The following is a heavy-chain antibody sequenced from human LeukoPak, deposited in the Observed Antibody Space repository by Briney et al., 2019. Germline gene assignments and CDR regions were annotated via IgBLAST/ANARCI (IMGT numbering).Heavy chain of an antibody. V-gene: IGHV4-61*02. CDR2: IYISGST. J-gene: IGHJ3*02. CDR1: GGSISSGSYY. CDR3: ARSKSCGGDCYAFDI. Sequence: SETLSLTXTVSGGSISSGSYYWSWIRQPAGKGLEWIVRIYISGSTSYNPSLKSRVTISVDTSKNQFSLKLSSVTAADTAVYCCARSKSCGGDCYAFDIWGQGTMVTVSS. D-gene: IGHD2-21*01.